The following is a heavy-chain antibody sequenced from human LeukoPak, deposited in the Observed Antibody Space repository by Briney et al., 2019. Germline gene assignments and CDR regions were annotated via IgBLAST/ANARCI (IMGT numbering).Heavy chain of an antibody. Sequence: PGGSLRLSCAASGFTFSSYGMHWVRQAPGKGLEWVAVISYDGSNKYYADSVKGRFTISRDNSKNTLYLQMNSLRAEDTAVYYCARSEYSSSWYGGPFDYWGQGTLVTVSS. V-gene: IGHV3-30*03. CDR2: ISYDGSNK. D-gene: IGHD6-13*01. CDR3: ARSEYSSSWYGGPFDY. J-gene: IGHJ4*02. CDR1: GFTFSSYG.